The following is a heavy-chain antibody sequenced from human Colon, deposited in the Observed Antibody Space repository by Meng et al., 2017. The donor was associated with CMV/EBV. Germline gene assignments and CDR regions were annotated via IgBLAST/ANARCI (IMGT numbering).Heavy chain of an antibody. D-gene: IGHD2-2*01. J-gene: IGHJ5*02. Sequence: GESLKIPCASPGFTFSSYWMHWVRQAPGQGLEWMGWINPNGGGTDYAQKFQDRVTLTRDTSVNTAYLEVRRLTSDDTAVYHCARVKCGTTSCSQGLDPWGQGTLVTVSS. CDR3: ARVKCGTTSCSQGLDP. CDR2: INPNGGGT. V-gene: IGHV1-2*02. CDR1: GFTFSSYW.